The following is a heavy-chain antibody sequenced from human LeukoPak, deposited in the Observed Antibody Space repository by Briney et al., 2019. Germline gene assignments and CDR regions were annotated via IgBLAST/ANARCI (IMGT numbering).Heavy chain of an antibody. CDR1: GFTFSSNW. Sequence: GGTLRLSYTASGFTFSSNWMTWVRQAPGKGLEWVANINEDGGGKYYVESVKGRFTISRDNARNSVHLELSNLRAEDTAVYYCATRRCSIAACRASSYRCFDFWGKGTTVIVSS. CDR3: ATRRCSIAACRASSYRCFDF. V-gene: IGHV3-7*01. CDR2: INEDGGGK. J-gene: IGHJ6*04. D-gene: IGHD2-2*01.